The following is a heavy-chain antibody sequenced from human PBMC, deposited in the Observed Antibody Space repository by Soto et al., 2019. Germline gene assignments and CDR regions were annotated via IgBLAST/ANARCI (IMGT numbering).Heavy chain of an antibody. V-gene: IGHV4-39*01. Sequence: PSETLSLTCTVSGGSISSSSYYWGWIRQPPGKGLEWIRSIYYSGSTYYNPSLKSRVTISVDTSKNQFSLKLSSVTAADTAVYYCASYDMTTVTTSDYYYMDVWGKGTTVTVSS. J-gene: IGHJ6*03. CDR1: GGSISSSSYY. CDR3: ASYDMTTVTTSDYYYMDV. CDR2: IYYSGST. D-gene: IGHD4-17*01.